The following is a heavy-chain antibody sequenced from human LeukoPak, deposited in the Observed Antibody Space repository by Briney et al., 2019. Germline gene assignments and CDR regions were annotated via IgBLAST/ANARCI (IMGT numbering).Heavy chain of an antibody. CDR1: GFTFTNYA. J-gene: IGHJ4*02. CDR2: ISGTGGST. Sequence: TAGSLRLSCAAAGFTFTNYARSWVRQAPGQRLEWVASISGTGGSTYYADSVKGRFTISRDNSKNTLYLQMNSLIAEDTAVYYCAKGPMTLGFDYWGQGTLVTVSS. D-gene: IGHD4/OR15-4a*01. V-gene: IGHV3-23*01. CDR3: AKGPMTLGFDY.